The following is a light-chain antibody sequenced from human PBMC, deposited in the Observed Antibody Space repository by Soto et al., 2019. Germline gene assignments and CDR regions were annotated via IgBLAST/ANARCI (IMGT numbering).Light chain of an antibody. Sequence: DIHLTQSPSSLSAAVGDRVTITCRASQAILTYLNWFQQKAGKAPEVLIYDASGLRSGVPSRFTGSGSATDFTLTITSLQREDAGTYFCQQTFSPDVTFGGGTKVDIK. CDR1: QAILTY. CDR2: DAS. V-gene: IGKV1-39*01. J-gene: IGKJ4*01. CDR3: QQTFSPDVT.